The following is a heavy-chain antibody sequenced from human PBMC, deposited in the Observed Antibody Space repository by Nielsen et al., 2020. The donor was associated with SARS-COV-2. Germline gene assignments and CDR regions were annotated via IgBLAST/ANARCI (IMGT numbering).Heavy chain of an antibody. J-gene: IGHJ5*02. D-gene: IGHD2-2*01. CDR3: ARSPCSSTSCYAGGYNWFDP. Sequence: WVRQAPGQGLEWMGWISAYNGNTNYAQKLQGRVTMTRDTSISTAYMELSRLRSDDTAVYYCARSPCSSTSCYAGGYNWFDPWGQGTLVTVSS. CDR2: ISAYNGNT. V-gene: IGHV1-18*01.